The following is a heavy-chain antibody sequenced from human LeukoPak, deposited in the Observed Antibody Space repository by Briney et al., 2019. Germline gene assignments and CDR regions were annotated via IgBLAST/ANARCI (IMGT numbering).Heavy chain of an antibody. Sequence: PSETLSLTCGVSGGSISNTNWWSWVRQPPGQGLEWIGYIYYSGSTYYNPSLKSRVTISVDTSKNQSSLKLSSVTAADTAVYYCARSGGSGSPSYFDYWGQGTLVTVSS. CDR2: IYYSGST. V-gene: IGHV4-4*02. D-gene: IGHD3-10*01. J-gene: IGHJ4*02. CDR1: GGSISNTNW. CDR3: ARSGGSGSPSYFDY.